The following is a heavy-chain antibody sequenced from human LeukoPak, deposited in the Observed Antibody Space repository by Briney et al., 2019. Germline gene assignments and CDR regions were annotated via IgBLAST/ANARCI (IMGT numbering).Heavy chain of an antibody. Sequence: SETLSLTCTVSGGSISSSSYYWGWIRQPPGKGLEWIGSIYYGGSTYYNPSLKSRVTISVDTSKNQFSLKLSSVTAADTAVYYCARYSSGWYPGDYWGQGTLVTVSS. CDR1: GGSISSSSYY. CDR3: ARYSSGWYPGDY. CDR2: IYYGGST. J-gene: IGHJ4*02. D-gene: IGHD6-19*01. V-gene: IGHV4-39*01.